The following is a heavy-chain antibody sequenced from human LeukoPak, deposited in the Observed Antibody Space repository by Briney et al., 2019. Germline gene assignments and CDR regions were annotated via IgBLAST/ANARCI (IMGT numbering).Heavy chain of an antibody. D-gene: IGHD3-10*01. J-gene: IGHJ4*02. V-gene: IGHV3-30*04. CDR1: GFTFSSYA. CDR2: ISYDGSNK. CDR3: ARDRYGSGSYDPELLGVLDY. Sequence: GGSLRLSCAASGFTFSSYAMHWVRQAPGKGLEWVAVISYDGSNKYYADSVKGRFTISRDNSKNTLYLQMNSLRAEDTAVYYCARDRYGSGSYDPELLGVLDYWGQGTLVTVSS.